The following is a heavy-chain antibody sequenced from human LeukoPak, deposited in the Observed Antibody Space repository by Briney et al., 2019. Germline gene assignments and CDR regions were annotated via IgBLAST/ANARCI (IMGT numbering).Heavy chain of an antibody. CDR2: INHSGST. V-gene: IGHV4-34*01. J-gene: IGHJ4*02. Sequence: SETLSLTCAVYGGSFSGYYWSWIRQPPGKGLEWIGEINHSGSTNYNPSLKSRVTISVDTSKNQFSLKLSSVTAADTAVYYCARGLNWNYYFDYWGQGTLVTVSS. CDR3: ARGLNWNYYFDY. D-gene: IGHD1-7*01. CDR1: GGSFSGYY.